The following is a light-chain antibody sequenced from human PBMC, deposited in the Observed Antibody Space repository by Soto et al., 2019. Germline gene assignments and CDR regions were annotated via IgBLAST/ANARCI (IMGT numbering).Light chain of an antibody. V-gene: IGLV2-14*03. CDR1: SSDIGIFNY. J-gene: IGLJ1*01. CDR2: AVS. Sequence: QSALTQPASVSGSPGQSITISCTGTSSDIGIFNYVSWYQQHPGKAPKLIIYAVSNRPSGVSDRFSGSKSGNTASLTISGLQTEDEADYYCSPYTHTSTSFATGTKVTVL. CDR3: SPYTHTSTS.